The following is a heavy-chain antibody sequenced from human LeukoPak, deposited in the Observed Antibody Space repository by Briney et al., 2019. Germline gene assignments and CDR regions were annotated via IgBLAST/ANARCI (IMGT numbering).Heavy chain of an antibody. CDR2: FFTSGST. V-gene: IGHV4-61*02. Sequence: SETLSLTCTVSGDSISSGNYYWGWTRQPAGKGLEWIGRFFTSGSTNYNPSFKSRVTISVDKSKNQFSLKLSSVTAADTAVYHCARGGSGSYASFDCWGQGTLVTVSS. CDR1: GDSISSGNYY. D-gene: IGHD1-26*01. J-gene: IGHJ4*02. CDR3: ARGGSGSYASFDC.